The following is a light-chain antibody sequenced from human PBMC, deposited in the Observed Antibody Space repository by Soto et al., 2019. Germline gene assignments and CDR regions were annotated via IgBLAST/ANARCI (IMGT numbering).Light chain of an antibody. CDR3: YSCSRSSGTRYV. Sequence: QSALTQSASVSGSPGQSITISCTGTSSDVGAYNYVSWYQQHPGQAPKLMIYDVSNRPSGVSDRFSGSKSGNTASLTISGLQAEDEADYYCYSCSRSSGTRYVFGTGTKVTVL. V-gene: IGLV2-14*03. CDR1: SSDVGAYNY. CDR2: DVS. J-gene: IGLJ1*01.